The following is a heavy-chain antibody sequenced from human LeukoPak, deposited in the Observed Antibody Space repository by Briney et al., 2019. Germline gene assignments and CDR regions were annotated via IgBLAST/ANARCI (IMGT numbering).Heavy chain of an antibody. CDR3: ARSLMVRGVPTYFDY. CDR2: INPNSGGT. D-gene: IGHD3-10*01. Sequence: ASVKVSCKASGYTFSGYYMHWVRQAPGQGLEWVGRINPNSGGTNYAQKFQGRVTMTRDTSISTAYMELSRLRSDDTAVHYCARSLMVRGVPTYFDYWGQGTLVTVSS. V-gene: IGHV1-2*06. J-gene: IGHJ4*02. CDR1: GYTFSGYY.